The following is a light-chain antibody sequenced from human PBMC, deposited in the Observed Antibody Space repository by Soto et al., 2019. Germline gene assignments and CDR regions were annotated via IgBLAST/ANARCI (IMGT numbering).Light chain of an antibody. CDR3: QQYNSYSWT. J-gene: IGKJ1*01. CDR2: AAS. CDR1: QSISNH. Sequence: DIQMTQSPSSLSASVEDRVIITCRASQSISNHLNWYQQKPGKAPKLLIFAASSLQSGVPSRFSGSRSGPDFTLTISSLQPEDSATYYCQQYNSYSWTFGQGTKVDI. V-gene: IGKV1-39*01.